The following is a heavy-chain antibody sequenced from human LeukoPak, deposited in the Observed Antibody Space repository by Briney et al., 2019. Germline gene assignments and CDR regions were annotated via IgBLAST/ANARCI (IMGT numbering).Heavy chain of an antibody. J-gene: IGHJ4*02. CDR3: ARIGYSSSCSDF. CDR2: INQDGSVK. CDR1: GFIYNNYW. Sequence: GGSLRLSCAVSGFIYNNYWMSWVRQAPGKGLEWVANINQDGSVKYYVDSVKGRFTIPRDNAKNSLYLQMNSLRAEDTAVYYCARIGYSSSCSDFWGQGTLVTVSS. V-gene: IGHV3-7*03. D-gene: IGHD6-13*01.